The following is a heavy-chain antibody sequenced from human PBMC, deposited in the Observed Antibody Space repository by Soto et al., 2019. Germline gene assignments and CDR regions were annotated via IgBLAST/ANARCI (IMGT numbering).Heavy chain of an antibody. CDR1: GYTFTNYG. D-gene: IGHD2-2*01. Sequence: QVQLGQSGAEVKKPGASVKVSCKASGYTFTNYGITWVRQAPGQGLEWMGWISAYNGNTNYAQNLQGRLTMTTDTSARTAYMQLRSLRSDDTAVYYCARRSPGTCGSTACSEDYWGQGTLVTVSS. V-gene: IGHV1-18*01. J-gene: IGHJ4*02. CDR2: ISAYNGNT. CDR3: ARRSPGTCGSTACSEDY.